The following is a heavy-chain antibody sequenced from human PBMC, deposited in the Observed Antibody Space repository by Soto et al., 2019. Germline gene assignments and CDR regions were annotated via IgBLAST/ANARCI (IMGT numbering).Heavy chain of an antibody. V-gene: IGHV1-3*01. Sequence: GASVKVSCKASGYTFTSYAMHWVRQAPGQRLEWMGWINAGNGNTKYSQKFQGRVTITRDTSASTAYMELSSLRSEDTAVYYCARGGGGYYNYYMAVWGKGTTVTVSS. J-gene: IGHJ6*03. CDR2: INAGNGNT. CDR1: GYTFTSYA. CDR3: ARGGGGYYNYYMAV. D-gene: IGHD2-15*01.